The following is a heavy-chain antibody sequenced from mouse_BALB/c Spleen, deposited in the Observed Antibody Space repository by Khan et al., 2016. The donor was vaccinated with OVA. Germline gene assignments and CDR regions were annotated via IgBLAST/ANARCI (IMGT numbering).Heavy chain of an antibody. J-gene: IGHJ3*01. CDR2: ISYSGHP. CDR1: GYSITSEYT. Sequence: EVQLQESGPGLVKPSQSLSLTCTVTGYSITSEYTWNWIRQFPGNKLEWMGFISYSGHPRYNPSLKSRISITRDTSKNQFFLQLNSVTAEYTATYYCARKDYYDYDPFPYWGQGTLVTVSA. CDR3: ARKDYYDYDPFPY. V-gene: IGHV3-2*02. D-gene: IGHD2-4*01.